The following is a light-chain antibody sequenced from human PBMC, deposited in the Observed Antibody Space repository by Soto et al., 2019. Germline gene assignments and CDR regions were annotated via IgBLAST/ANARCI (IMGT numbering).Light chain of an antibody. J-gene: IGKJ2*01. CDR2: GAS. CDR1: QSVSSN. V-gene: IGKV3-15*01. Sequence: EIVLTQSPATLSVSPGETATLSCRASQSVSSNLAWYQQKPGQAPRLLVYGASTRATGIPARFSGSESGTEFTLTISSLQSEDFALYYCQQYDDWPTFGQGTKVDIK. CDR3: QQYDDWPT.